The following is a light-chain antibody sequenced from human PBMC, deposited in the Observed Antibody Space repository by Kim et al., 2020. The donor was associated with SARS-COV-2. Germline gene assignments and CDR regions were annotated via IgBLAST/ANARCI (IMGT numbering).Light chain of an antibody. J-gene: IGLJ2*01. CDR1: KLGDKY. V-gene: IGLV3-1*01. CDR3: QAWDSSTVV. CDR2: QDS. Sequence: VSTGQTASITCSGDKLGDKYACWYQQQPGQSPVLVIYQDSKRPSGIPGRFSGSNSGNAATLTISGTQAMDDADYCCQAWDSSTVVFGGGTKVTVL.